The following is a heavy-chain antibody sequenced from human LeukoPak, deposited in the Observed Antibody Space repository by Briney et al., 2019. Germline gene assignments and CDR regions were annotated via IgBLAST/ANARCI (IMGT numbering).Heavy chain of an antibody. V-gene: IGHV1-2*02. J-gene: IGHJ4*02. CDR2: INPNSGGT. Sequence: GASVMLSCKASGYTFTGYHIHWVRQAPGQGLEWMGWINPNSGGTNYAQKFQGRVTMTRDTSITTAYVEVSSLTSDDTAVYFCVRASLGYWGQGSLASVSS. CDR1: GYTFTGYH. CDR3: VRASLGY.